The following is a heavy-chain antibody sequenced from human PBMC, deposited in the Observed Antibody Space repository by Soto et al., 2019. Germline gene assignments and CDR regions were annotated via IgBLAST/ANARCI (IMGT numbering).Heavy chain of an antibody. Sequence: AASVKVSCKVSGYTPTELSMHWVRQAPGKGLEWMGGFDPEDGETIYAQKFQGRVTMTEDTSTDTAYMELSSLRSEDTAVYYCATVLHPSAPRRRNCFDPWGQGTLVTVSS. V-gene: IGHV1-24*01. CDR1: GYTPTELS. D-gene: IGHD1-26*01. CDR3: ATVLHPSAPRRRNCFDP. CDR2: FDPEDGET. J-gene: IGHJ5*02.